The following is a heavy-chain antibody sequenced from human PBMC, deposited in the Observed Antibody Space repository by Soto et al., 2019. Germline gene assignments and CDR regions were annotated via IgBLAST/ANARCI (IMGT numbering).Heavy chain of an antibody. Sequence: EVQLVESGGGLVQPGGSLRLSCAASGFTFSSYDMHWVRQATGKGLEWVSAIGTAGDTYYPGSVKGRFTISSENAKNSLYLKMNSLRDEDTDVYYCARDRRYSYDHWQQLDNSYYYYGMDVWGQGTTVTVSS. V-gene: IGHV3-13*01. D-gene: IGHD6-13*01. CDR2: IGTAGDT. J-gene: IGHJ6*02. CDR1: GFTFSSYD. CDR3: ARDRRYSYDHWQQLDNSYYYYGMDV.